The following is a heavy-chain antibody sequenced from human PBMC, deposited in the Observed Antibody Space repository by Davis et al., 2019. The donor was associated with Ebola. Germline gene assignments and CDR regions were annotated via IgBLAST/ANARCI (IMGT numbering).Heavy chain of an antibody. D-gene: IGHD3-3*01. V-gene: IGHV3-7*03. J-gene: IGHJ5*02. CDR2: IKQDGSEK. CDR3: ATAYYDFWSGYSFGP. Sequence: GGSLRLSCAASGFTFSSYWMSWVRQAPGTGLEWVANIKQDGSEKYYVDSVKGRFTISRDNAKNSLYLQMNSLRAEDTAVYYCATAYYDFWSGYSFGPWGQGTLVTVSS. CDR1: GFTFSSYW.